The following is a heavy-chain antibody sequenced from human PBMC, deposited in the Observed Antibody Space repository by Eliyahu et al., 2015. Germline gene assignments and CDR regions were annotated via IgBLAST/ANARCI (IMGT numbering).Heavy chain of an antibody. CDR2: IYHSGST. V-gene: IGHV4-38-2*02. Sequence: QVQLQESGPGLVKPSETLSLTCAVSGYSISSGYYWGWIRQPPGKGLEWIGSIYHSGSTYYNPSLKSRVTISVDTSKNQFSLKLSSVTAADTAVYYCARDGDYGDYGFRRGAFDIWGQGTMVTVSS. CDR3: ARDGDYGDYGFRRGAFDI. CDR1: GYSISSGYY. J-gene: IGHJ3*02. D-gene: IGHD4-17*01.